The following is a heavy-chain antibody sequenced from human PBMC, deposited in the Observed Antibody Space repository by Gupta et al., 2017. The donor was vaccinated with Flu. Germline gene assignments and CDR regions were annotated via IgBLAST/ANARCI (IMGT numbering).Heavy chain of an antibody. CDR3: AREKFCHTSSCYRWFDP. V-gene: IGHV1-2*06. Sequence: QVQLVQSGAEVKTPGASLKVSCQASVSTFTAYHIQRVRQSPGQGPEWMGRINPHSGSTNYEQRFQGRVTMTWDTSISTAYMELSGLGSDDAALYYCAREKFCHTSSCYRWFDPWGQGTLVTVSS. D-gene: IGHD2-2*02. J-gene: IGHJ5*02. CDR1: VSTFTAYH. CDR2: INPHSGST.